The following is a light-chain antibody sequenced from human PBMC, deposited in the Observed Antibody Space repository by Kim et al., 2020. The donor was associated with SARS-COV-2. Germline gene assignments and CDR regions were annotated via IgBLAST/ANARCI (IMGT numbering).Light chain of an antibody. CDR1: NDRRKS. CDR3: QGWERSSDNPV. CDR2: IDR. Sequence: AAGETERISCGGNNDRRKSEYGYQQQQGQAPVLVMYIDRDRPRGIRERFSGSNSGNTDTLTMSRVGAGDEDDDDCQGWERSSDNPVFGGGTKVTVL. J-gene: IGLJ3*02. V-gene: IGLV3-21*01.